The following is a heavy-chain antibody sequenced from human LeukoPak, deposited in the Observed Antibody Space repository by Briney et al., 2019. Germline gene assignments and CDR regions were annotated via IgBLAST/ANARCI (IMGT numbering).Heavy chain of an antibody. CDR3: ARAGGAAAGTWWFDP. V-gene: IGHV3-48*03. Sequence: PGGSLRLSCAASGFTFSSYGMNWVRQAPGKGLEWVSYISSSGSTIYYADSVKGRFTISRDNAKNSLYLQMNCLRAEDTAVYYCARAGGAAAGTWWFDPWGQGTLVTVSS. CDR2: ISSSGSTI. D-gene: IGHD6-13*01. CDR1: GFTFSSYG. J-gene: IGHJ5*02.